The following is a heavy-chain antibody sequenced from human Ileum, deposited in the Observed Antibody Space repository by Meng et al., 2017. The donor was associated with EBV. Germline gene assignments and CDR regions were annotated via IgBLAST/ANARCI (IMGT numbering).Heavy chain of an antibody. CDR2: ISSAGSYI. D-gene: IGHD2-21*02. V-gene: IGHV3-21*01. Sequence: EVQLVESGGGLVKPGGSLRLSCVVSGFIYTSYNMNWVRQAPGKGLEWVSSISSAGSYIDYADSVKGRFTISRDNAENLLYLQMNSLRADDTAVYYCARDGLTGDPLDYWGQGTLVTVYS. CDR3: ARDGLTGDPLDY. J-gene: IGHJ4*02. CDR1: GFIYTSYN.